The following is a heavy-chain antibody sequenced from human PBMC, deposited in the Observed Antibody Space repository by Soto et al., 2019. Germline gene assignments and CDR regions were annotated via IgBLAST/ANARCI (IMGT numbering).Heavy chain of an antibody. CDR3: ASPRYCSGGSCYSYGMDV. J-gene: IGHJ6*02. D-gene: IGHD2-15*01. CDR1: GYSFTSYW. V-gene: IGHV5-51*01. CDR2: IYPGDSDT. Sequence: GESLKISCKGSGYSFTSYWIGWVRQMPGKGLEWMGIIYPGDSDTRYSPSFQGQVTISADKSISTAYLQWSSLKASDTAMYYCASPRYCSGGSCYSYGMDVWGQGTTVTVSS.